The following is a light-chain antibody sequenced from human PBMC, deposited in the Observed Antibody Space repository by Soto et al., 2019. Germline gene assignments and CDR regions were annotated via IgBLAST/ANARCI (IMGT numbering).Light chain of an antibody. J-gene: IGKJ1*01. CDR1: QNVLSD. Sequence: EILLTQSPATLSVSPGETATLSCRASQNVLSDLAWYQQKPGQAPRLLVYGATTRATDAPAKFRGSGSGTEFSLTISSLQSEDYATYYCQQYRSWPRTFAKGPRWRS. V-gene: IGKV3-15*01. CDR3: QQYRSWPRT. CDR2: GAT.